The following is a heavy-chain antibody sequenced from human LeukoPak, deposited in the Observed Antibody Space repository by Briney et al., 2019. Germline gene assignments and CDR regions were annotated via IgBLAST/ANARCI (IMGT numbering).Heavy chain of an antibody. CDR1: AFTFSNYW. D-gene: IGHD5-12*01. CDR3: VRGYSAYGPPDY. CDR2: IKQDGSEK. Sequence: PGGSLRLSCVASAFTFSNYWMSWVRQAPGKGLEWVANIKQDGSEKYYVDSVKGRFTISRDNAKSSLYLQMNSLRVEDTAVYYCVRGYSAYGPPDYWGQGTLVTVSS. V-gene: IGHV3-7*04. J-gene: IGHJ4*02.